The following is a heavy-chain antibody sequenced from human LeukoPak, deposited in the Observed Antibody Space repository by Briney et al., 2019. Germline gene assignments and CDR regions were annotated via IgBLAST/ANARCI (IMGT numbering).Heavy chain of an antibody. D-gene: IGHD2-2*01. CDR3: ARVDPVIVVLPAAQVFDY. J-gene: IGHJ4*02. CDR2: INPNSGDT. Sequence: ASVKVSCKASGYTFTGYYMHWVRQAPGQGLEWMGWINPNSGDTNYAQKFLGRVTMTTDTSTSTGYMELRSLRSDDTAVYYCARVDPVIVVLPAAQVFDYWGQGTLVTVSS. CDR1: GYTFTGYY. V-gene: IGHV1-2*02.